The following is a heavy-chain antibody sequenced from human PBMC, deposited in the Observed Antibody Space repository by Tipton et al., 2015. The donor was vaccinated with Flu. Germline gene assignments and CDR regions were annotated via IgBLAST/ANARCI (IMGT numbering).Heavy chain of an antibody. D-gene: IGHD3-3*01. CDR3: ARDTISGVAH. J-gene: IGHJ4*02. Sequence: LRLSCTVSGGSISSSSYYWGWIRQPPGKGLEWIGSIYYSGSTYYNPSLKSRVTISVDTSKNQFSLKLSSVTAADTAVYYCARDTISGVAHWGQGTLVTVSS. V-gene: IGHV4-39*07. CDR1: GGSISSSSYY. CDR2: IYYSGST.